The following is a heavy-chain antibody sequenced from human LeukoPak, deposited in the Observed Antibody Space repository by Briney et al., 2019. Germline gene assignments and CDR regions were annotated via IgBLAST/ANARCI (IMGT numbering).Heavy chain of an antibody. Sequence: SGPTLVNPTQTLTLTCNFSGFSFSTSGMCVVWIRQPPGKALEWLARIDWDDDKYYSTSLKTRLTISKDTSKNQVVLTMTNMDPVDTATYYCARTRRSGSYYYGMDVWGQGTTVTVSS. D-gene: IGHD1-26*01. CDR2: IDWDDDK. CDR1: GFSFSTSGMC. J-gene: IGHJ6*02. CDR3: ARTRRSGSYYYGMDV. V-gene: IGHV2-70*11.